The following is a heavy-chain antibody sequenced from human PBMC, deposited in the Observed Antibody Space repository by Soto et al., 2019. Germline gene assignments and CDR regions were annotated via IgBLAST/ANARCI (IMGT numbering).Heavy chain of an antibody. J-gene: IGHJ4*02. Sequence: SETLSLTCAVYGGSFSGYYWSWIRQPPGKGLEWIGEINHSGSTNYNPSLKSRVTISVDTSKNQFSLKLSSVTAADKVVYYCARVVRGSRQYYFDYWGQGTLVTVSS. CDR3: ARVVRGSRQYYFDY. CDR2: INHSGST. D-gene: IGHD3-10*01. CDR1: GGSFSGYY. V-gene: IGHV4-34*01.